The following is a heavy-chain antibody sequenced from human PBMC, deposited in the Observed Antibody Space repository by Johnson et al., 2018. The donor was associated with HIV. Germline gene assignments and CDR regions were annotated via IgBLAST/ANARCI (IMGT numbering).Heavy chain of an antibody. D-gene: IGHD5-18*01. CDR1: GFTFSSYG. CDR3: ASRSYGYVRHAFDS. V-gene: IGHV3-30*03. Sequence: QVQLVESGGGVVQPGRSLRLSCAASGFTFSSYGMHWVRQAPGKGLEWVAVISYDGSNKYYADSVKGRFTISRDNAKNSLYLQMNSLRAEDTAVYYCASRSYGYVRHAFDSWGQGTMVTVSS. J-gene: IGHJ3*02. CDR2: ISYDGSNK.